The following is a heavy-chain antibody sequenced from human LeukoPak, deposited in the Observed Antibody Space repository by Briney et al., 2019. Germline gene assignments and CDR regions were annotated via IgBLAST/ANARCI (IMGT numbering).Heavy chain of an antibody. CDR3: ARQLVSLGTGYFDL. CDR2: ITGSSTWT. D-gene: IGHD7-27*01. J-gene: IGHJ2*01. Sequence: HPGGSLRLSCEASGFTFRTYGMTWVRQAPGKGLEWVSGITGSSTWTYYADSVRGRFTISRDNSNNTLHLQMNNLTADDTAIYYCARQLVSLGTGYFDLWGRGTLVTVSS. CDR1: GFTFRTYG. V-gene: IGHV3-23*01.